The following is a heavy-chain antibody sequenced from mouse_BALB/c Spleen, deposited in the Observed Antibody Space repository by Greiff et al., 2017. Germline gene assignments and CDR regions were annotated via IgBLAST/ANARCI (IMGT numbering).Heavy chain of an antibody. V-gene: IGHV1-7*01. J-gene: IGHJ4*01. CDR2: INPSTGYT. D-gene: IGHD3-3*01. CDR1: GYTFTSSW. CDR3: ARSRAYGDY. Sequence: AQLQQSGAELAKPGASVKMSCKASGYTFTSSWMHWVKQRPGQGLEWIGYINPSTGYTEYNQKFKDKATLTADKSSSTAYMQLSSLTSEDSAVYYCARSRAYGDYWGQGTSVTVSS.